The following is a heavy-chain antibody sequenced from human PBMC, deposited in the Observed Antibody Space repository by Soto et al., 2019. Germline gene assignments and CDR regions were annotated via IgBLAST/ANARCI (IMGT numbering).Heavy chain of an antibody. J-gene: IGHJ5*02. Sequence: ASVKVSWKASGYTFTSYAVHWVRQAPGQRLEWMGWINAGNGSTKYSQKFQGRVTITRDTSASTAYMELNSLRSEDTAVYYCARTRIHGSGWDFDPCGQGTLVTVSS. V-gene: IGHV1-3*01. CDR3: ARTRIHGSGWDFDP. CDR1: GYTFTSYA. D-gene: IGHD6-19*01. CDR2: INAGNGST.